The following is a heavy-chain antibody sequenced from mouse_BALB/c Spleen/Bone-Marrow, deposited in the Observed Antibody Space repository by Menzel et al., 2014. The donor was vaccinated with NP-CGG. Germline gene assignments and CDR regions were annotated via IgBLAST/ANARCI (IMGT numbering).Heavy chain of an antibody. V-gene: IGHV7-3*02. CDR3: ARDGNYYFDY. J-gene: IGHJ2*01. Sequence: EVKLVESGGGLVQPGSSLRLSCATSGFTFTDYYMSWVRQPPGKALEWLGFIRNKANGYTTEYSASVKGRFTISRDNSQSILYPQMNTLRAEDSATYYCARDGNYYFDYWGQGTTLTVSS. CDR2: IRNKANGYTT. D-gene: IGHD2-1*01. CDR1: GFTFTDYY.